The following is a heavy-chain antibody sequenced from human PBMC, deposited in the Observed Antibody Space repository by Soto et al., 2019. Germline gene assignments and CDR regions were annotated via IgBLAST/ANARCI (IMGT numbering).Heavy chain of an antibody. CDR3: ARRYGPGFDY. CDR2: IYYSGST. CDR1: GGSISSYY. D-gene: IGHD4-17*01. J-gene: IGHJ4*02. Sequence: QVQLQESGPGLVKPSETLSLTCTVSGGSISSYYWSWIRQPPGKGLEWIGYIYYSGSTNYNPSLKSRVTISVDTSKNQFSLKLSSVTAADTAVYYCARRYGPGFDYWGQGTLVTVYS. V-gene: IGHV4-59*08.